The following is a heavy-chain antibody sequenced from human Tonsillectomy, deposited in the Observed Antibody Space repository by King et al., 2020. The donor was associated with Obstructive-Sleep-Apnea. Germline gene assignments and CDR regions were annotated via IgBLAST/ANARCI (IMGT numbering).Heavy chain of an antibody. J-gene: IGHJ4*02. Sequence: VQLVESGGGVVQPGRSLRLSCAASGFTFSSYAMHWVRQAPGKGLEWVAVISYDGSNKYYADSVKGRFTISRDNFKNTLYLQMNSLRAEDTAVYYCAMLDTGYCSGGSCYSWGQGTLVTVSS. CDR3: AMLDTGYCSGGSCYS. V-gene: IGHV3-30*04. D-gene: IGHD2-15*01. CDR2: ISYDGSNK. CDR1: GFTFSSYA.